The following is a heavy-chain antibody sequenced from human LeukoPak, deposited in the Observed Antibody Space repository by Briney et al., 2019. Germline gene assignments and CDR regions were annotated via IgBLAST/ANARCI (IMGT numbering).Heavy chain of an antibody. CDR3: AREFLFPTVTNVGNWFDP. D-gene: IGHD4-17*01. J-gene: IGHJ5*02. CDR2: IYYSGTT. Sequence: SETLSLICTVSGGSISTSRYYWGWIRQPPGKGLEWIGSIYYSGTTYYNLSLKSRVTISVDTSRNQFSLRLSSVTAADTAVYYCAREFLFPTVTNVGNWFDPWGQGTLVTVSS. CDR1: GGSISTSRYY. V-gene: IGHV4-39*07.